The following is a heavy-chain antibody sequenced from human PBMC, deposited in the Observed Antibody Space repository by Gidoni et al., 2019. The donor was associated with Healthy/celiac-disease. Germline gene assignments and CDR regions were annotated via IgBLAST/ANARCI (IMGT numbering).Heavy chain of an antibody. V-gene: IGHV4-34*01. CDR3: ARETRMATIAVGFDY. D-gene: IGHD5-12*01. CDR1: GGSFSGYY. Sequence: QVQLQQWGAGLLKPSETLSLTCAVYGGSFSGYYWSWIRQPPWKGLAWIGEINHSGSTNYNPSLKSRVTISVATSKIQFSLKLSSVTAADTAVYYCARETRMATIAVGFDYWGQGTLVTVSS. CDR2: INHSGST. J-gene: IGHJ4*02.